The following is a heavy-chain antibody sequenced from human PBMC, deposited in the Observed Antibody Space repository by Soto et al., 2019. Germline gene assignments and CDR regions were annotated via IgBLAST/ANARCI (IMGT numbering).Heavy chain of an antibody. CDR3: ARGPIVVLQAAWFDP. D-gene: IGHD2-2*01. Sequence: QEQLQESGPGLVKPSETLSLTCTVSGDSLSSYYWSWIRQPPGKGLWWFGCVFDTGSTDYNPALKSRVTISVDTSKNQFSLRLTSVTAADTAVYYCARGPIVVLQAAWFDPWGQGTLVTVSS. CDR2: VFDTGST. CDR1: GDSLSSYY. V-gene: IGHV4-59*01. J-gene: IGHJ5*02.